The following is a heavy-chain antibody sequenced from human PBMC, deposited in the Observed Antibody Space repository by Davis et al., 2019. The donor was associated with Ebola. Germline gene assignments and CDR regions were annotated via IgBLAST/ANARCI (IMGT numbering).Heavy chain of an antibody. CDR1: GYTFTSFD. CDR2: INPNSGGT. CDR3: ARGEWSRYSSSWYLGWEWFDP. V-gene: IGHV1-2*06. D-gene: IGHD6-13*01. Sequence: ASVKVSCKASGYTFTSFDINWVRQATGQGLEWMGRINPNSGGTNYAQKFQGRVTMTRDTSISTAYMELSRLRSDDTAVYYCARGEWSRYSSSWYLGWEWFDPWGQGTLVTVSS. J-gene: IGHJ5*02.